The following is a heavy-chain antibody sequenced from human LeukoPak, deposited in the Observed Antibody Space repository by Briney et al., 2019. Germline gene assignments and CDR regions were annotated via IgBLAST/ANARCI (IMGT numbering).Heavy chain of an antibody. Sequence: GGSLRLSCAASGFTFSSYAMHWVRQAPGKGLEGVAVISYDGSNKYYADSVKGRFTISRDNSKDTLYLQMNSLRAEDTAVYYCARDSKGSSSWYGGHYYYYYYMDVWGKGTTVTVSS. V-gene: IGHV3-30*04. CDR2: ISYDGSNK. CDR1: GFTFSSYA. J-gene: IGHJ6*03. CDR3: ARDSKGSSSWYGGHYYYYYYMDV. D-gene: IGHD6-13*01.